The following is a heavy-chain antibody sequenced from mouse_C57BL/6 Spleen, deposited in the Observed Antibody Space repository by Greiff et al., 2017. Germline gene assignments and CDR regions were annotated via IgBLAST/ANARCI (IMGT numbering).Heavy chain of an antibody. CDR1: GFTFSSYA. J-gene: IGHJ4*01. D-gene: IGHD2-1*01. CDR2: ISDGGSYT. Sequence: EVMLVESGGGLVKPGGSLKLSCAPSGFTFSSYAMSWVRQTPEKRLEWVATISDGGSYTYYPDNVKGRFTISRDNAKNNLYLQMSHLKSEDTAMYYCARDPVYYGNYMDYWGQGTSVTVSS. CDR3: ARDPVYYGNYMDY. V-gene: IGHV5-4*01.